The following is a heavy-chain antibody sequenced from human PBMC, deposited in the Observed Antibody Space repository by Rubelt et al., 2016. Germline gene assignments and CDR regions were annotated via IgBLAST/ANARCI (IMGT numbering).Heavy chain of an antibody. Sequence: VQLVESGGGVVQPGRSLRLSCAASGFTFGHYTMNWVRQAPGKGLEWVASISNSNTYIHYADSVKGRFTIFRDNDKNSLYLQMNILRAEEPAVYYCGRVGYSSGWYPLHYFDYWGQGTLVTVSS. CDR1: GFTFGHYT. D-gene: IGHD6-19*01. CDR2: ISNSNTYI. CDR3: GRVGYSSGWYPLHYFDY. J-gene: IGHJ4*02. V-gene: IGHV3-21*01.